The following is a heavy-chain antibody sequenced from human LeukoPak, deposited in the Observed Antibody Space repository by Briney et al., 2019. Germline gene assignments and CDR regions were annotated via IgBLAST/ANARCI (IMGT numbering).Heavy chain of an antibody. V-gene: IGHV1-18*01. CDR2: ISAYNGNT. Sequence: GASVKVSCKASGYTFTSYGISWVRQAPGQGLEWMGWISAYNGNTNYAQKLQGRVTMTTDTSTSTAYMELRSLRSVDTAVYYCATDRYKVGASRGVDYWGQGALVTVSS. D-gene: IGHD1-14*01. J-gene: IGHJ4*02. CDR1: GYTFTSYG. CDR3: ATDRYKVGASRGVDY.